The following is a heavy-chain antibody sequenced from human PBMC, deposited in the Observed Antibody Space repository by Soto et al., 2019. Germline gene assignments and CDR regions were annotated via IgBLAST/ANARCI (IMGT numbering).Heavy chain of an antibody. CDR2: IYYTGST. J-gene: IGHJ4*02. D-gene: IGHD6-19*01. V-gene: IGHV4-59*01. Sequence: SETLALTCNVSGGSISDFYWSWIRQSPGKGLEWIGYIYYTGSTNYNPSLKSRVTISVDTSKNQFSLKLSSVTAADTAVYYCARGIGIAVAGRFDYWGQGTLVTVSS. CDR3: ARGIGIAVAGRFDY. CDR1: GGSISDFY.